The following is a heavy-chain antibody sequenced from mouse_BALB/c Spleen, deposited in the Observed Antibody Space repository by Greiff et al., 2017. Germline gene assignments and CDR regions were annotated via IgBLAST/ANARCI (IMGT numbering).Heavy chain of an antibody. Sequence: QVQLKESGPGLVAPSQSLSITCTVSGFSFSRYSVHWVRQPPGKGLEWLGMIWGGGSTDYNSALKSRLSISTDNSKSQVFLKKNSLQTDDTAMYYCYRSGDYGKASAWFAYWGQGTLVTVSA. CDR3: YRSGDYGKASAWFAY. CDR2: IWGGGST. D-gene: IGHD2-1*01. J-gene: IGHJ3*01. V-gene: IGHV2-6-4*01. CDR1: GFSFSRYS.